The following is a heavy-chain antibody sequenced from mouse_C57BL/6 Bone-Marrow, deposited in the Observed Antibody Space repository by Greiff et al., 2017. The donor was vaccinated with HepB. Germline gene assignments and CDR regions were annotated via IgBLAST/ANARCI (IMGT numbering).Heavy chain of an antibody. J-gene: IGHJ4*01. CDR1: GYAFSSSW. CDR2: IYPGDGDT. D-gene: IGHD2-5*01. V-gene: IGHV1-82*01. CDR3: ARGGIYYSNYDAMDY. Sequence: QVQLKESGPELVKPGASVKISCKASGYAFSSSWMNWVKQRPGKGLEWIGRIYPGDGDTNYNGKFKGKATLTADKSSSTAYMQLSSLTSEDSAVYFCARGGIYYSNYDAMDYWGQGTSVTVSS.